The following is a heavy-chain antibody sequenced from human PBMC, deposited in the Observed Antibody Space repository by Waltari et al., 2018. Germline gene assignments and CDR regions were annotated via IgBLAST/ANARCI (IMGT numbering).Heavy chain of an antibody. CDR2: IFYTGST. V-gene: IGHV4-39*07. CDR3: ATLETAADAFDI. J-gene: IGHJ3*02. D-gene: IGHD2-15*01. Sequence: QLQLQESGPGLVKPSATLSLTCYVSGVSIRGGGYYWGWIRQPPGKGLEWIGNIFYTGSTSYNPSLQSRVTISVDTSKNHFSLKLSSVTAADTAVYYCATLETAADAFDIWGHGTMVTVSS. CDR1: GVSIRGGGYY.